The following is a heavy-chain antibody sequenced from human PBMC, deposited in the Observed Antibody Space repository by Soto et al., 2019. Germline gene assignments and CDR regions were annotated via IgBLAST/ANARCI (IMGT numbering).Heavy chain of an antibody. CDR3: ARGGEGYYYGSGSYPEDGMDV. CDR2: IYYSGST. Sequence: QVQLQESGPGLVKPSQTLSLTCTVSGGSISSGDYYWSWIRQPPGKGLEWIGYIYYSGSTYYNPSLKRRVTISVDTSKNQFSLKLSSVTAADTAVYYCARGGEGYYYGSGSYPEDGMDVWGQGTTVTVSS. J-gene: IGHJ6*02. V-gene: IGHV4-30-4*01. CDR1: GGSISSGDYY. D-gene: IGHD3-10*01.